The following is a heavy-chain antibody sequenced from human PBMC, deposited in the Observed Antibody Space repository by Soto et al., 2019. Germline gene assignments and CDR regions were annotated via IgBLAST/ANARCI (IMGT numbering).Heavy chain of an antibody. J-gene: IGHJ4*02. Sequence: SGPRVEPTQTLTLTCTFSGFSLSTSGVAVGWIRQAPRKAPEWLAFIFWDDDKRYSPSLENRLTITKDTSKNQVVLTMTNMDPVDTATYYCARIFDFWSGYYFSYWGRGTLVTVSS. CDR3: ARIFDFWSGYYFSY. D-gene: IGHD3-3*01. CDR2: IFWDDDK. CDR1: GFSLSTSGVA. V-gene: IGHV2-5*02.